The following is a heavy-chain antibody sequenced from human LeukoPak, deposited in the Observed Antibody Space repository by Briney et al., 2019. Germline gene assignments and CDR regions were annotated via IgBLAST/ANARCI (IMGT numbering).Heavy chain of an antibody. CDR1: GFTFSSYW. D-gene: IGHD2-2*02. Sequence: PGGSLRLSCAASGFTFSSYWVSWVRQAPGKGLEWVANIKQDGSEKYYVDSVKGRFTISRDNAKNSLYLQMNSLRAEDTAVYYCAREVYCSSTSCYTGYFQHWGQGTLVTVSS. CDR2: IKQDGSEK. J-gene: IGHJ1*01. V-gene: IGHV3-7*01. CDR3: AREVYCSSTSCYTGYFQH.